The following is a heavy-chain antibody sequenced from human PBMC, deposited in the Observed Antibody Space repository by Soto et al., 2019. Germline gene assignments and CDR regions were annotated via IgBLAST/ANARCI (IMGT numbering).Heavy chain of an antibody. CDR2: IIPIFGTA. D-gene: IGHD6-19*01. J-gene: IGHJ4*02. CDR3: ASSGYSSGWYGSY. CDR1: GGTFSSYA. Sequence: SVKVSCKTSGGTFSSYAISWVRQAPGQGLEWMGGIIPIFGTANYAQKFQGRVTITADESTSTAYMELSSLRSEDTAVYYCASSGYSSGWYGSYWGQGTLVTVSS. V-gene: IGHV1-69*13.